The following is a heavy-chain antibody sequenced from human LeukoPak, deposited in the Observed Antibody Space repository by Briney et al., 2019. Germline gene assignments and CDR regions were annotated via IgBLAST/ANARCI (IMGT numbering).Heavy chain of an antibody. CDR3: ARGWSGRIVATIATLDY. V-gene: IGHV4-34*01. D-gene: IGHD5-12*01. J-gene: IGHJ4*02. CDR1: GGSFSGYY. CDR2: INHSGST. Sequence: PSETLSLTCAVYGGSFSGYYWGWIRQPPGKGLEWIGEINHSGSTNYNLSLKSRVTISVDTSKNQFSLKLSSVTAADTAVYYCARGWSGRIVATIATLDYWGQGTLVTVSS.